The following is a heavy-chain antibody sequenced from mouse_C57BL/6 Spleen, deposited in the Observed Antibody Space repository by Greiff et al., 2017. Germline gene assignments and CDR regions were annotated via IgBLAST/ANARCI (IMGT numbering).Heavy chain of an antibody. CDR2: IYPRDGST. Sequence: LVESGPELVKPGASVKLSCKASGYTFTSYDINWVKQRPGQGLEWIGWIYPRDGSTKYNEKFKGKATLTVDTSSSTAYMELHSLTSEDSAVYFCARDYGSSFYYFDYWGQGTTLTVSS. CDR1: GYTFTSYD. CDR3: ARDYGSSFYYFDY. J-gene: IGHJ2*01. V-gene: IGHV1-85*01. D-gene: IGHD1-1*01.